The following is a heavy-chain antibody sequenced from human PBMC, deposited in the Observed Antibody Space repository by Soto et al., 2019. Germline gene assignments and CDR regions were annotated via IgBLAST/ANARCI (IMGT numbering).Heavy chain of an antibody. CDR2: ISAYNGNT. V-gene: IGHV1-18*01. CDR3: ARLSLYYDSSGYPSGY. Sequence: QVQLVQSGAEVKKPGASVKVSCKASGYTFTSYGINWVRQAPGQGLEWMGWISAYNGNTNYAQKLRGRVTMTTDTSTSTAYMELRSLRSDDTAVYYCARLSLYYDSSGYPSGYWGQGTLVTVSS. CDR1: GYTFTSYG. J-gene: IGHJ4*02. D-gene: IGHD3-22*01.